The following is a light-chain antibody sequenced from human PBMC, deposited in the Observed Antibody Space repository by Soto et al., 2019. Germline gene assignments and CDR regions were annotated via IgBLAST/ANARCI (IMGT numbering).Light chain of an antibody. J-gene: IGLJ1*01. CDR3: ASYTTSSNLRYV. CDR2: DVS. CDR1: SSDVGSYNY. Sequence: ALTQPASVSGSPGQSITISCTGTSSDVGSYNYVSWYQQHPGKAPKLMLYDVSYRPSGVSNRFSGSKSGNTASLTISGLQPDDEADYYCASYTTSSNLRYVLGTGTKVTVL. V-gene: IGLV2-14*01.